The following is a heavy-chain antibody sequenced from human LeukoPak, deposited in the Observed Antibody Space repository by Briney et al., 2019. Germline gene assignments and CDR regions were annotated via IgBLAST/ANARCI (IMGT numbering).Heavy chain of an antibody. CDR2: IFAGVGT. Sequence: GGSLRFSCAASGFAVSNNYMTWVRQAPGKGLEWVSIIFAGVGTYYADSVRGRFTISRDNSQNTLYLHMNSLEAEDAAVYYCGRVHRGTGQLFDYWGQGTLVTVS. CDR1: GFAVSNNY. J-gene: IGHJ4*02. D-gene: IGHD1-1*01. V-gene: IGHV3-53*01. CDR3: GRVHRGTGQLFDY.